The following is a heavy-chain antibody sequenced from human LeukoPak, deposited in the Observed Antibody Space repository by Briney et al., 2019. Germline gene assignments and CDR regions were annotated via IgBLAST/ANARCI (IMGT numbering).Heavy chain of an antibody. CDR3: ANNPSGVHYFDF. Sequence: PGGSLRLSCAASGFTFSSYNMNWVRQVPGKGREWISYISSSSSTIYYADSVKGRFTISRDNAKNSLYLQMNSLRDEDTAVYYCANNPSGVHYFDFWGQGTLVTVSS. CDR2: ISSSSSTI. D-gene: IGHD1-14*01. J-gene: IGHJ4*02. CDR1: GFTFSSYN. V-gene: IGHV3-48*02.